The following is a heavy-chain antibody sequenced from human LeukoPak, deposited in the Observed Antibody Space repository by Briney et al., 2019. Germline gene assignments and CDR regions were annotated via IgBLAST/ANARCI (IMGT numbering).Heavy chain of an antibody. V-gene: IGHV4-59*01. CDR2: IYYSGTT. J-gene: IGHJ4*02. CDR3: ARGGRYFDWLVYFDY. CDR1: NGSLSTYY. Sequence: PSETLSLTCTVSNGSLSTYYWSWLRQPPGKGLEWIGYIYYSGTTNRNPSLKSRVTMSLDTSKNQFSLKLSSVTAADTAVYYCARGGRYFDWLVYFDYWGQGTLVTVSS. D-gene: IGHD3-9*01.